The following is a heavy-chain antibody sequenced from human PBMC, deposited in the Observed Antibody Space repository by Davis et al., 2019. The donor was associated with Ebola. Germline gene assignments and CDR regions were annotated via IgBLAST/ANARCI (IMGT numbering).Heavy chain of an antibody. CDR1: GYNFNKYW. Sequence: GGSLRPSCKASGYNFNKYWIGWVRQLPGKGLEWIGIIYPGDSDTRYRPSFQGQVTISADKSISTAYLQWSSLKASDTAMYYCARYDSSGYYPPNWYFGLWGRGTLVTVSS. CDR2: IYPGDSDT. D-gene: IGHD3-22*01. CDR3: ARYDSSGYYPPNWYFGL. J-gene: IGHJ2*01. V-gene: IGHV5-51*01.